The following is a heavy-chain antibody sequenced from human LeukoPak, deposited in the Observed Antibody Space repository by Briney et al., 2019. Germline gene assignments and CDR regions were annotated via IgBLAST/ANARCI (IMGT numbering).Heavy chain of an antibody. J-gene: IGHJ3*01. Sequence: GGSERLSCAASGFTFSRYAMNWARQAPGKGLEWVSYISTGGDNRFYADSLKGRFTVSRDNAKNSLFLQMDSLRAEDTAVYYCAREVMRSDDGRDAFDYWGQETMVTVSS. CDR1: GFTFSRYA. CDR3: AREVMRSDDGRDAFDY. D-gene: IGHD3-16*01. V-gene: IGHV3-21*01. CDR2: ISTGGDNR.